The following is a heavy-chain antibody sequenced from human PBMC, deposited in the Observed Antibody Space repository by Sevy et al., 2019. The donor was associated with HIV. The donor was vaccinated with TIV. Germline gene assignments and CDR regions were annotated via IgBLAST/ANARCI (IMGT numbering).Heavy chain of an antibody. Sequence: GGCLRLSCAASGFSVSNNFMSWVRQAPGRGLEWVSVIYSDGGTDYADSVKGRFTISRDNIDNTLYLQMNSLRADDTAVYYCARVGTGYWGQGTLVTVSS. V-gene: IGHV3-53*01. CDR3: ARVGTGY. CDR1: GFSVSNNF. D-gene: IGHD3-22*01. CDR2: IYSDGGT. J-gene: IGHJ4*02.